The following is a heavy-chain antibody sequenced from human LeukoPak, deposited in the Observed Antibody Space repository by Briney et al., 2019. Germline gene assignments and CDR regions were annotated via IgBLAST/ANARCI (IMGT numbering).Heavy chain of an antibody. CDR1: GDSVSSGSYY. Sequence: SETLSLTCTVSGDSVSSGSYYWSWIRQPPGKGLEWIGYIYYSGSTNYNPSLKSRVTISVDTSKNQFSLKLSSVTAADTAVYYCARAGTMRWLQFSGAFDIWGQGTMVTVSS. V-gene: IGHV4-61*01. J-gene: IGHJ3*02. D-gene: IGHD5-12*01. CDR3: ARAGTMRWLQFSGAFDI. CDR2: IYYSGST.